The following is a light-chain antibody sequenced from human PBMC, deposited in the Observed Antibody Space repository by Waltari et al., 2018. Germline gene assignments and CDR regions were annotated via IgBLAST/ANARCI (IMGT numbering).Light chain of an antibody. Sequence: EVVMTQSPATLSVSPGEGATVSCRASQSVRSNVAWYQQTPGQAPRLLSYGASTRAPGIPDRFSGSGSGTEFILTISSLQSEDFAVYYCQQYNNWPPWTFGQGTKVEIK. CDR2: GAS. CDR3: QQYNNWPPWT. V-gene: IGKV3-15*01. CDR1: QSVRSN. J-gene: IGKJ1*01.